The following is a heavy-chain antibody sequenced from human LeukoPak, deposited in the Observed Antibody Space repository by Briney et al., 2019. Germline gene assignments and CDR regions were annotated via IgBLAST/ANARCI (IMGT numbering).Heavy chain of an antibody. CDR2: ISGSGGST. J-gene: IGHJ3*02. Sequence: QTGGSLRLSCAASGFTFSSYAMSWVRQAPGKGLEWVSAISGSGGSTYYADSVKGRFTISRDNSKNTLYLQMNSLRAEDTAVYYCAKVMRIAAAGVTLDDAFDIWGQGTMVTVSS. D-gene: IGHD6-13*01. CDR3: AKVMRIAAAGVTLDDAFDI. CDR1: GFTFSSYA. V-gene: IGHV3-23*01.